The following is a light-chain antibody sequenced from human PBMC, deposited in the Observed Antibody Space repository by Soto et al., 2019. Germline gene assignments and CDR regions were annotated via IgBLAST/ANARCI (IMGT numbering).Light chain of an antibody. Sequence: QSALTQPRSVSGSPGQSVTISCTGTSSDVGGYNYVSWYQQHPGKAPKLMIYDVSKRPSGVPDRFFGSKSGNKASLTISGVHAEDEADYYCCSYAGSYTFQVFGTGTKLTVL. CDR1: SSDVGGYNY. J-gene: IGLJ1*01. CDR3: CSYAGSYTFQV. CDR2: DVS. V-gene: IGLV2-11*01.